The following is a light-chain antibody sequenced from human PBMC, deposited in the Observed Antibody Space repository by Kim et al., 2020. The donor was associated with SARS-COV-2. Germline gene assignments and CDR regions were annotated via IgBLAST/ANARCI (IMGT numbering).Light chain of an antibody. CDR1: QSVSSN. Sequence: ATLSVPPGERATLSCSASQSVSSNLDWYQQKPGQAPRLLIYGASTRATGIPARFSGSGSGTEFTLTISSLQSEDFAVYYCQQYWTFGQGTKVDIK. V-gene: IGKV3-15*01. J-gene: IGKJ1*01. CDR3: QQYWT. CDR2: GAS.